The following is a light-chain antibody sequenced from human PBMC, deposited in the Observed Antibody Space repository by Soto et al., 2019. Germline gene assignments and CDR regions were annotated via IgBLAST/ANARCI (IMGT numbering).Light chain of an antibody. J-gene: IGLJ2*01. CDR1: SSDVGCYNY. Sequence: QSALTQPPSASGSPGQSVTISCIGTSSDVGCYNYVSWYQQHPGKAPKLMIYEVSKRPSGVPDRFSGSKSGNTASLTVSGLQAEDEADYYCSSYAASNNLGVFGGGTKLTVL. V-gene: IGLV2-8*01. CDR3: SSYAASNNLGV. CDR2: EVS.